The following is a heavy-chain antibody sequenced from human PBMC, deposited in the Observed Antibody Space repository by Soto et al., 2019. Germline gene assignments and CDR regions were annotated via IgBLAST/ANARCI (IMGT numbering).Heavy chain of an antibody. Sequence: QLQLQESGPGLVKPSETLSLTCTVSGGSISSSSYYWGWIRQPPGKGLEWIGSIYYSGSTYYNPSLKSRVTIPVDTSKNQFSLKLSSVTAADTAVYYCATPFIAAAGTWGGLYDYWGQGTLVTVSS. CDR2: IYYSGST. J-gene: IGHJ4*02. CDR3: ATPFIAAAGTWGGLYDY. CDR1: GGSISSSSYY. V-gene: IGHV4-39*01. D-gene: IGHD6-13*01.